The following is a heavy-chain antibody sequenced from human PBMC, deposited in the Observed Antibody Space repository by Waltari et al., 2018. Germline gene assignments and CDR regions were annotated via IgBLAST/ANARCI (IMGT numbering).Heavy chain of an antibody. CDR1: GLPFSRYW. Sequence: EVQLVESGGGLVQPGGSLRLSCGASGLPFSRYWMSWVRQTPGKGLEWVANINYDGRQKYYVDSVKGRFTISRDNAKNSVYLQMNSLRVEDTAVYYCAKSRGFEYWGQGALITVSS. J-gene: IGHJ4*02. V-gene: IGHV3-7*01. CDR2: INYDGRQK. D-gene: IGHD2-2*01. CDR3: AKSRGFEY.